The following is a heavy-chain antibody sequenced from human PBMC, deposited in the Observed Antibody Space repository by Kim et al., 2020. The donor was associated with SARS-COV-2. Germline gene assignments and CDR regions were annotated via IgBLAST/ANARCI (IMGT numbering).Heavy chain of an antibody. CDR2: IYYSGST. CDR1: GGSISSYY. Sequence: SETLSLTCTVSGGSISSYYWSWIRQPPGRGLEWIGYIYYSGSTNYNPSLKSRVTISVDTSKNQFSLKLSSVTAADTAVYYCARGPYYYDSSGYHRYFDLWGRGTLVTVSS. V-gene: IGHV4-59*12. J-gene: IGHJ2*01. CDR3: ARGPYYYDSSGYHRYFDL. D-gene: IGHD3-22*01.